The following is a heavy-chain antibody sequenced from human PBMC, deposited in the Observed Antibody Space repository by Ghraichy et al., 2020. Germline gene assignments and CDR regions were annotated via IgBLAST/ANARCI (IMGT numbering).Heavy chain of an antibody. Sequence: GGSLRLSCTASGFSFGDHLMSWVRQAPGKGLEWVGFIRSKAFGGTTEYAASVKGRFTISRDDSKSIAYLQMNSLKTEDTALYYCTRDLSTQIWTASDYWGQGTLVTVSS. CDR3: TRDLSTQIWTASDY. V-gene: IGHV3-49*04. D-gene: IGHD5-18*01. CDR1: GFSFGDHL. J-gene: IGHJ4*02. CDR2: IRSKAFGGTT.